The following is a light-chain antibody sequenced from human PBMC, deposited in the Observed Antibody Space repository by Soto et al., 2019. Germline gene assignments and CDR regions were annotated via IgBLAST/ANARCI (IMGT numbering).Light chain of an antibody. CDR2: AAS. Sequence: DIQLTQSPSFLSASVGDRVTITCRASQGSSNYLAWYQQRPGKAPKLLIYAASRLESGVPSRFSGSRSGTDFTLTISSLQPEDFATYYCQQSYSRMTFGQGTKVDIK. CDR1: QGSSNY. CDR3: QQSYSRMT. J-gene: IGKJ1*01. V-gene: IGKV1-9*01.